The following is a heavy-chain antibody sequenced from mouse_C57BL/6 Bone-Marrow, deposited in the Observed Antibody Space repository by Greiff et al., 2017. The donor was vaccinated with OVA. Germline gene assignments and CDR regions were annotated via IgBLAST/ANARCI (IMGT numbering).Heavy chain of an antibody. J-gene: IGHJ3*01. D-gene: IGHD2-12*01. CDR3: ASSAYYRAWFAY. CDR1: GYTFTSYW. V-gene: IGHV1-69*01. CDR2: IDPSDSYT. Sequence: QVQLQQPGAELVMPGASVKLSCKASGYTFTSYWMHWVKQRPGQGLEWIGEIDPSDSYTNYNQKFKGKSTLTVDKSSSTAYMQLSSLTSEDSAVYYCASSAYYRAWFAYWGQGILVTVSA.